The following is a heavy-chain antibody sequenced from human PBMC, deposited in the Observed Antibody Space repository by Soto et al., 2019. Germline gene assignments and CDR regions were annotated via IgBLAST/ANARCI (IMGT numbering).Heavy chain of an antibody. Sequence: QVQLVESGGGVVQPGRSLRLSCAASGFTFSSYGMHWVRQAPGKGLEWVAVISSDGSDKYYADSVKGRFTISRDNSKNTLYVQLNMMRAEDTALYYCARDRLYGAGLIDVWGQGTTVTVSS. CDR1: GFTFSSYG. CDR2: ISSDGSDK. D-gene: IGHD3-10*01. CDR3: ARDRLYGAGLIDV. J-gene: IGHJ6*02. V-gene: IGHV3-30-3*01.